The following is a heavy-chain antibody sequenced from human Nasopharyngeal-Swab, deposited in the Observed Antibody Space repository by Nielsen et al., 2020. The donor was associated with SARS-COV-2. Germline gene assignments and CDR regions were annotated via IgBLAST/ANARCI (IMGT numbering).Heavy chain of an antibody. Sequence: WIRQPPGKGLEWATAIVGSGDISGSGGSTYYADSVKGRFTISRDNSKNTLSLQMNSLRAEDTAVYYCAKDLRGPYFFWGQGTLVTVSS. V-gene: IGHV3-23*01. CDR3: AKDLRGPYFF. J-gene: IGHJ4*02. CDR2: IVGSGDISGSGGST. D-gene: IGHD2/OR15-2a*01.